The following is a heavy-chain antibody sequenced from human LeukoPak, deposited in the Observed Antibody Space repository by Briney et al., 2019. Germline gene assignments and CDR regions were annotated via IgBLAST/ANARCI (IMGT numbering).Heavy chain of an antibody. CDR2: IYYSGST. CDR1: GGSNSSYY. J-gene: IGHJ4*02. Sequence: KPSETLSLTCTVSGGSNSSYYWRWIRQAPGEGLEWVGYIYYSGSTNYNPSLKSRVTISVDTSKNQFSLKLSSVTAADTAVYYCARSYYYDSSGYSVDYWGQGTLVTVSS. CDR3: ARSYYYDSSGYSVDY. D-gene: IGHD3-22*01. V-gene: IGHV4-59*01.